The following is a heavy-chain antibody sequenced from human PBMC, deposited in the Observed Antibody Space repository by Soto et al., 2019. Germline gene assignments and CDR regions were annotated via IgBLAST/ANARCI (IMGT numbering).Heavy chain of an antibody. V-gene: IGHV4-39*01. Sequence: PSETLSLTCTVSGGSIRSNTYYWGWIRQPPGKTLEWIGSIYYSGSTYYNPSLKSRVTMSVDTSKNQFSLKLSSVTAADTAVYYCATPANRDGYKIDYWGQGTLVTVSS. D-gene: IGHD5-12*01. J-gene: IGHJ4*02. CDR2: IYYSGST. CDR1: GGSIRSNTYY. CDR3: ATPANRDGYKIDY.